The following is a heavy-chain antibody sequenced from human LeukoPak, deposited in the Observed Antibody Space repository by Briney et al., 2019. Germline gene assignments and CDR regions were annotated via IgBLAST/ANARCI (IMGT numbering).Heavy chain of an antibody. CDR2: INPNSGGT. V-gene: IGHV1-2*06. CDR1: GYTFTGHY. Sequence: ASLTLSCKASGYTFTGHYMHWVRQSPPPVLDWMGRINPNSGGTTYAQKFQGRAPMTRDTSISTAYLELSRLSSDDTAVYYCARASRSRYAFDIWGQGTMVTVSS. CDR3: ARASRSRYAFDI. D-gene: IGHD1-26*01. J-gene: IGHJ3*02.